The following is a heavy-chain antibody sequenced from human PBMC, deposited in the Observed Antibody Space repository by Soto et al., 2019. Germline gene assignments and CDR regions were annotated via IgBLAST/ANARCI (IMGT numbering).Heavy chain of an antibody. D-gene: IGHD2-2*01. CDR1: GFTFSSYS. J-gene: IGHJ6*03. CDR2: ISSSSSYI. Sequence: GGSLRLSCAASGFTFSSYSMNWVRQAPGKGLEWISSISSSSSYIYYADSVKGRFTISRDNAKNSLYLQMNSLRAEDTAVYYCVRSVVVPAAISYYYYMDVWGKGTTVTVSS. CDR3: VRSVVVPAAISYYYYMDV. V-gene: IGHV3-21*01.